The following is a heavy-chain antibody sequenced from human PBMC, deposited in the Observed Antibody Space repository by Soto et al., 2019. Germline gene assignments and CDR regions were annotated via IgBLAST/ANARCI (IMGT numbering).Heavy chain of an antibody. CDR2: FTPISRIT. D-gene: IGHD5-18*01. Sequence: QVQLVQSGAEVKRPGSSVKVSCKTSGGTFSKFSISWLRQAPGHGLEWIGGFTPISRITHYAQKLQGRVTIPADDLTTTSYLEVSSLIFEDTAVYYCATSRWIQLWTADFWGQGTRVTVSS. CDR1: GGTFSKFS. V-gene: IGHV1-69*01. CDR3: ATSRWIQLWTADF. J-gene: IGHJ4*02.